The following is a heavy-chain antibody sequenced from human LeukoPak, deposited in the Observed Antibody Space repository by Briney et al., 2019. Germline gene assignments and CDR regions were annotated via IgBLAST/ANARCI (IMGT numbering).Heavy chain of an antibody. CDR1: GYTFTSYG. CDR3: ARDLRIAVAGTVAGIDY. V-gene: IGHV1-18*01. J-gene: IGHJ4*02. D-gene: IGHD6-19*01. CDR2: ISAYNGNT. Sequence: ASVKVSCKASGYTFTSYGISWVRQAPGQGLEWMGWISAYNGNTNYAQKLQGRVTMTTDTSTSTAYMELRSLRSDDTAVYYCARDLRIAVAGTVAGIDYWGQGTLVTVSS.